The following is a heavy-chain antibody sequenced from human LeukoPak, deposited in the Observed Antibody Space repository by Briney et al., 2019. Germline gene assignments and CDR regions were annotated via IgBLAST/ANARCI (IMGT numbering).Heavy chain of an antibody. Sequence: GGSLRLSCAASGFTFSSYWMSWVRQAPGKGLEWVANIKQDGSEKYYVDSVKGRFTISRDNAKNSLYLQMNSLRAEDTAVYYCARARRAVAGPGYFDYWGQGTLVTVSS. CDR3: ARARRAVAGPGYFDY. D-gene: IGHD6-19*01. J-gene: IGHJ4*02. CDR2: IKQDGSEK. CDR1: GFTFSSYW. V-gene: IGHV3-7*01.